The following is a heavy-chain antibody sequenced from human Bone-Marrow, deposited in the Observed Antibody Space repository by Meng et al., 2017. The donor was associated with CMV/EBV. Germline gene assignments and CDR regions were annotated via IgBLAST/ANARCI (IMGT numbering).Heavy chain of an antibody. CDR1: GFTFSSYS. V-gene: IGHV3-21*01. D-gene: IGHD2-2*01. CDR3: ARTYCSSTSCYYYYYGMDV. J-gene: IGHJ6*02. Sequence: GGSLRLSCAASGFTFSSYSINWVRQAPGKGLEWVSSISSSSNYIYYADSVKGRFTISRDNAKNSLYLQMNSLRAEDTAVYYCARTYCSSTSCYYYYYGMDVWGQGTTVTVSS. CDR2: ISSSSNYI.